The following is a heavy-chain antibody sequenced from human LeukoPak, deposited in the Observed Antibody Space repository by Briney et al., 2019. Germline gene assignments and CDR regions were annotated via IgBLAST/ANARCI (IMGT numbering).Heavy chain of an antibody. D-gene: IGHD2-2*01. V-gene: IGHV3-30*02. CDR3: AKASGDIVVVPAAIGAFDI. CDR1: GFTFSSYG. J-gene: IGHJ3*02. Sequence: PGGSLRLSCAASGFTFSSYGIHWVRQAPGKGLEWVAFIRYDGSNKYYAASVKGRFTISRDNSKNTLYLQMNSLRAEDTAVYYCAKASGDIVVVPAAIGAFDIWGQGTMVTVSS. CDR2: IRYDGSNK.